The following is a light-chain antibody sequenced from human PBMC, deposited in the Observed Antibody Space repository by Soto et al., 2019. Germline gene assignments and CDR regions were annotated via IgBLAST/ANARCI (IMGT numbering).Light chain of an antibody. CDR3: QAWDSSTPVV. CDR2: QDS. CDR1: KLGDKY. J-gene: IGLJ2*01. V-gene: IGLV3-1*01. Sequence: SYELTQPTSVSVSPGQTASITCSGDKLGDKYACWYQQKPGQSPVLVIYQDSKRPSGIPERFSGSNSGNTATLTISGTQAMDEADYYCQAWDSSTPVVFGGGTKLTVL.